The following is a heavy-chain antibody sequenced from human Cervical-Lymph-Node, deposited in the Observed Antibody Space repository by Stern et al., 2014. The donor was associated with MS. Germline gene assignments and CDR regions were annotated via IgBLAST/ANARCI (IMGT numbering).Heavy chain of an antibody. CDR1: GGSISSYY. D-gene: IGHD1-26*01. CDR3: ARDGDSVGTYEGAFDI. V-gene: IGHV4-59*01. Sequence: VQLVEAGPGLVKPSETLSLTCTVSGGSISSYYWSWIRQPPGKGMAWIAYIYYSGSTNYNPSLKSRVTISVDTSKNQFSLKLSSVTAADTAVYYCARDGDSVGTYEGAFDIWGQGTMVTVSS. CDR2: IYYSGST. J-gene: IGHJ3*02.